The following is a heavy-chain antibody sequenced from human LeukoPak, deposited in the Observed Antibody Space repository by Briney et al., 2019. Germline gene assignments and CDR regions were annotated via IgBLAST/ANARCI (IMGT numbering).Heavy chain of an antibody. CDR3: AKGTYYYDSSGYLPFDY. CDR1: GFTFSNYS. D-gene: IGHD3-22*01. Sequence: GGSLRLSCAASGFTFSNYSIHWVRQAPGKGLEWVTFIRFDGNNKYYADSVKGRFTISRDNSKNTLYLQMNSLRAEDTAVYYCAKGTYYYDSSGYLPFDYWGQGTLVTVSS. CDR2: IRFDGNNK. J-gene: IGHJ4*02. V-gene: IGHV3-30*02.